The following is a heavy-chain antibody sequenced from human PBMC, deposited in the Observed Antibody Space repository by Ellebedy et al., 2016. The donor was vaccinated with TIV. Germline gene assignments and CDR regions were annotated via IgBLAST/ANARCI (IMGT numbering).Heavy chain of an antibody. CDR1: GYTLIELP. J-gene: IGHJ4*02. Sequence: ASVKVSXXVSGYTLIELPIQWLRQAPGKGPEWLGGLDPEDGERIYAQKFQGRVTMTRNTAISTAYMELSSLRSEDTAVYYCARADGSGKMFEYWGQGTLVTVSS. CDR2: LDPEDGER. D-gene: IGHD3-10*01. V-gene: IGHV1-24*01. CDR3: ARADGSGKMFEY.